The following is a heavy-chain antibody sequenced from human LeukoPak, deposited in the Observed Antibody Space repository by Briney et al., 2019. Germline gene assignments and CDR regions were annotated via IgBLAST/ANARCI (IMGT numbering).Heavy chain of an antibody. D-gene: IGHD3-16*01. J-gene: IGHJ3*02. Sequence: SGPTLVNPTQTLTLTFTFSGFSLSSTGMGVARIRQPPGKALGWLALIDWDDDKFYSTSLKTRLTISRDTSKNQVVLTMTNMDPVDTATYYCARILSVGDRGFDAFDIWGPGTMVTVSS. CDR1: GFSLSSTGMG. V-gene: IGHV2-70*01. CDR2: IDWDDDK. CDR3: ARILSVGDRGFDAFDI.